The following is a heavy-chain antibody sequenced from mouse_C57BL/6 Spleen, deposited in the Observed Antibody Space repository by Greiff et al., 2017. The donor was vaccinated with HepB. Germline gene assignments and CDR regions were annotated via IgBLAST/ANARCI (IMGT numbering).Heavy chain of an antibody. Sequence: EVQLQQSGPELVKPGASVKISCKASGYTFTDYYMNWVKQSHGKSLEWIGDINPNNGGTSYNQKFKGKATLTVDKSSSTAYMELRSLTSEDSAVYYCARTTMVTTGGLDYWGQGTTLTVSS. CDR1: GYTFTDYY. CDR3: ARTTMVTTGGLDY. D-gene: IGHD2-2*01. J-gene: IGHJ2*01. CDR2: INPNNGGT. V-gene: IGHV1-26*01.